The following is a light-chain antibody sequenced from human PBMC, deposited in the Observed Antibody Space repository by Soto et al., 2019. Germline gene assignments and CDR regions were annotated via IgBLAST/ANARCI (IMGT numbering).Light chain of an antibody. CDR1: QSVSSN. Sequence: EIVMTQSPATLSVSPGERATLSCRASQSVSSNLAWYQQKPGQAPRLLIYGASTRATGIPARFSGSGSGTEFTLTISSLQSEDVAVYYWQQYNNWPRTFGQGTKLEIK. CDR3: QQYNNWPRT. CDR2: GAS. V-gene: IGKV3-15*01. J-gene: IGKJ2*01.